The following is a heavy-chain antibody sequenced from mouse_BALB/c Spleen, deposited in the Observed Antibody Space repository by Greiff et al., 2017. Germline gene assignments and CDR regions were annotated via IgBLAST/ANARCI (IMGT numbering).Heavy chain of an antibody. J-gene: IGHJ4*01. CDR3: ARGVLRPRYYAMDY. V-gene: IGHV1-31*01. D-gene: IGHD1-2*01. CDR1: GYSFTGYY. CDR2: INPYNGAT. Sequence: VQLQQSGPELVKPGASVKISCKASGYSFTGYYMHWVKQSHVKSLEWIGRINPYNGATSYNQNFKDKASLTVDKSSSTAYMELHSLTSEDSAVYYCARGVLRPRYYAMDYWGQGTSVTVSS.